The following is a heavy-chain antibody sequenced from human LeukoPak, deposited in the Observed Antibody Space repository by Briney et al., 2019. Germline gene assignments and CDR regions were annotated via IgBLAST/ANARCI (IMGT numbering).Heavy chain of an antibody. Sequence: PGSSLRLSSVVSAFTFSGYSMHWFRQDPGKGLEWVSFISNIVSNKYCADSLKGRFTISRDNSKNTLFLQMNSLRPEDTAVYYCARVGYDYNWYDAFDIWGQGTMVTVSS. V-gene: IGHV3-30*04. CDR1: AFTFSGYS. D-gene: IGHD1-1*01. CDR2: ISNIVSNK. CDR3: ARVGYDYNWYDAFDI. J-gene: IGHJ3*02.